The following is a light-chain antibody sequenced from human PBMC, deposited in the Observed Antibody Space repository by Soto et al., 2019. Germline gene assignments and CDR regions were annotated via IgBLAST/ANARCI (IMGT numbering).Light chain of an antibody. CDR2: DAS. V-gene: IGKV1-5*01. CDR3: QQYNNFWT. J-gene: IGKJ1*01. CDR1: PSVSSW. Sequence: IQVTQSPSTLFASVGDSFNITCRASPSVSSWLDWYQQIPGRVPKLLIYDASTFESGVPSTFGGSGSGTEFTLTISSLQPDDFATYYCQQYNNFWTFGQGAKVDIK.